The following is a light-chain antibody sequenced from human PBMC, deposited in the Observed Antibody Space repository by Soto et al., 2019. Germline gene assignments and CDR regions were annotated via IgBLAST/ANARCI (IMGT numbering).Light chain of an antibody. J-gene: IGKJ1*01. CDR1: RSIDNY. CDR2: GAS. V-gene: IGKV1-39*01. CDR3: QQSSTTRT. Sequence: DIQMTQSPSSLSASVGDRVTITCRASRSIDNYLNWYQQKPGKAPKLLIYGASSLQSGVPSRFSGSGSGTHFTLTISSLQPEDFATYYCQQSSTTRTFGRGTKVEVK.